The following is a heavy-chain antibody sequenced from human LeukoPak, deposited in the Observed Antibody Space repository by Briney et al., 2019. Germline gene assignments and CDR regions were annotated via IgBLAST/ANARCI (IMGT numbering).Heavy chain of an antibody. CDR3: ARSFGYGVDAFDI. V-gene: IGHV3-23*01. Sequence: GGSLRLSCAASGFTFSSYAMRWVRQAPGKGLEWVSSISGSGGSTYYAHSVKSRFTITRDNSKNTLYLQMNILRAEDTAVYYCARSFGYGVDAFDIWGQGTMVTVSS. CDR2: ISGSGGST. J-gene: IGHJ3*02. CDR1: GFTFSSYA. D-gene: IGHD5-18*01.